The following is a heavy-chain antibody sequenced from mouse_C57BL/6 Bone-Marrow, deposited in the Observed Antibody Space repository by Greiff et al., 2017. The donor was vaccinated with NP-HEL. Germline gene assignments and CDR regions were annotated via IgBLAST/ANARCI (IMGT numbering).Heavy chain of an antibody. J-gene: IGHJ4*01. CDR1: GYTFTSYW. Sequence: QVQLQQSGAELVKPGASVKMSCKASGYTFTSYWITWVKQRPGQGLEWIGDIYPGSGSTNYNEKFKSKATLTVDTSSSTAYMQLSSLTSEDSAVYYCARSPPIYYYGSSGDYYAMDYWGQGTSVTVSS. CDR3: ARSPPIYYYGSSGDYYAMDY. D-gene: IGHD1-1*01. CDR2: IYPGSGST. V-gene: IGHV1-55*01.